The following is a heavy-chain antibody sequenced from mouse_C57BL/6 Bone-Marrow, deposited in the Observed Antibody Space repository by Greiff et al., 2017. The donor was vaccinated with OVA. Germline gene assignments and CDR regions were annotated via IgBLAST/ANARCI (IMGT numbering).Heavy chain of an antibody. D-gene: IGHD6-2*01. CDR1: GYTFTSYG. J-gene: IGHJ2*01. Sequence: VKLQQPGAELARPGASVKLSCKASGYTFTSYGISWVKQRTGQGLEWIGEIYPRSGNTYSNEKFKGKATLTADKSSSTAYMELRSLTSEDSAVYFCARGSLFYYFDYWGQGTTLTVSS. CDR3: ARGSLFYYFDY. CDR2: IYPRSGNT. V-gene: IGHV1-81*01.